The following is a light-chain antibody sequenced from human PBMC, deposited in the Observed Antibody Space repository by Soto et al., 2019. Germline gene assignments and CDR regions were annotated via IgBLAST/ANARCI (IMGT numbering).Light chain of an antibody. CDR3: MQAAQSPWT. CDR2: KGS. CDR1: QRLVHNDGSTY. V-gene: IGKV2-24*01. Sequence: DIVMSQTQLSSPVTLGQAASISCRSSQRLVHNDGSTYLSWFQQSPGQPPRLLIYKGSDRFSGDPDRFSGSGAVTDFTLTIRRVEAEDVGVYYCMQAAQSPWTFGQGTKVDIK. J-gene: IGKJ1*01.